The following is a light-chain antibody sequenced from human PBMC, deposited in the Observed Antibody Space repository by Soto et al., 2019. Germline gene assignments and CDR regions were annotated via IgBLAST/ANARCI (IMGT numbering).Light chain of an antibody. J-gene: IGKJ4*01. CDR3: QQRSNWPLA. Sequence: EIVMTQSPATLSVSPGERATLSCRASQSVSSNLAWYQQKPGQAPRLLIYGASTRATGIPARFSGSGSGTEFILTISSVESEDFAVYYCQQRSNWPLAFGGGTKVDIK. V-gene: IGKV3-15*01. CDR1: QSVSSN. CDR2: GAS.